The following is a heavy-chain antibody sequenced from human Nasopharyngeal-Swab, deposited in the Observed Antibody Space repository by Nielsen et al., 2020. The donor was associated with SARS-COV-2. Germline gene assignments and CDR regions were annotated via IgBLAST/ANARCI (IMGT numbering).Heavy chain of an antibody. CDR2: MYHSGAT. CDR3: ARWSSSSIKFDY. CDR1: GGSMSSFAFDSD. D-gene: IGHD3-3*01. V-gene: IGHV4-39*01. Sequence: SETLSLTCTVSGGSMSSFAFDSDWAWLRQPPGMGLEWMGGMYHSGATYTNPSLKSRVTLSVDTSTNKFSLNLSSVTAADTAVYYCARWSSSSIKFDYCGQGTLVSVSS. J-gene: IGHJ4*02.